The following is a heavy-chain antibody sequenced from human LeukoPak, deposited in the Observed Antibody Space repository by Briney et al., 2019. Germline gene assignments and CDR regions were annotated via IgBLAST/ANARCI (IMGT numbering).Heavy chain of an antibody. J-gene: IGHJ4*02. CDR3: ARNAPFDY. V-gene: IGHV3-7*01. CDR1: GFTYSTYW. Sequence: GGSLRLSCAASGFTYSTYWMSWVRQAPGKGLEWVANMNQDGSEKYYVDSVRGRFTISRDNAKNSLYLQMNSLRGEDTAVYYCARNAPFDYWGQGTLVTVSS. CDR2: MNQDGSEK.